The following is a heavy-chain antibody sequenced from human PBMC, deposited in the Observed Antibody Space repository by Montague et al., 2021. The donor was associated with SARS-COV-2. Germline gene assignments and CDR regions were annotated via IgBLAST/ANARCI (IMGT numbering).Heavy chain of an antibody. CDR2: ISSSCSTL. J-gene: IGHJ4*02. V-gene: IGHV3-48*03. CDR1: GFTVSRYE. D-gene: IGHD6-19*01. Sequence: SLRLSRAASGFTVSRYEMNWVRQAPGKGLEWVSYISSSCSTLYYSDSVXVRFTISRDNAKNSLYLQMNSLRAEDTAVYYCARDGALYSSGWWGGDFDYWGQGTLVTVSS. CDR3: ARDGALYSSGWWGGDFDY.